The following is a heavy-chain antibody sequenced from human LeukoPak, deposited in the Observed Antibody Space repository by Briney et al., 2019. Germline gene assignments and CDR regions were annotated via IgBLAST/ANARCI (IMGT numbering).Heavy chain of an antibody. V-gene: IGHV3-30-3*01. CDR1: GFTFGSYA. D-gene: IGHD3-10*01. J-gene: IGHJ5*02. CDR2: ISYDGSNK. CDR3: ARDKHYYGSGSYGNSWFDP. Sequence: GRSLRLSCAASGFTFGSYAMHWVRQAPGKGLEWVAVISYDGSNKYYADSVKGRFTISRDNSKNTLYLQMNSLRAEDTAVYYCARDKHYYGSGSYGNSWFDPWGQGTLVTVSS.